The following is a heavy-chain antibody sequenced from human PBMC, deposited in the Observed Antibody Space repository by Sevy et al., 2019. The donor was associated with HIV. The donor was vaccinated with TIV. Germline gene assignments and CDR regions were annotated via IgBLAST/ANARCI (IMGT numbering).Heavy chain of an antibody. CDR3: ARGATRYYDILTGYYPWYYFDY. CDR2: IYHSGST. D-gene: IGHD3-9*01. J-gene: IGHJ4*02. V-gene: IGHV4-38-2*01. Sequence: SETLSLTCAVSGYSISSGYYWGWIRQPPGKGLEWIGSIYHSGSTYYNPSLKSRVTISVDTSKNQFSLKLNSVTAADTAVYYCARGATRYYDILTGYYPWYYFDYWGQGTLVTVSS. CDR1: GYSISSGYY.